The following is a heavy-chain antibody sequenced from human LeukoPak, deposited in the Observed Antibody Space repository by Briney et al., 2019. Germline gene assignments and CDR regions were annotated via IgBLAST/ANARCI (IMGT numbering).Heavy chain of an antibody. V-gene: IGHV3-23*01. J-gene: IGHJ4*02. CDR2: ISGSGGST. D-gene: IGHD2-2*01. CDR1: GFTFSSYA. Sequence: GGSRRLSCVASGFTFSSYAMRWVRQAPGKGLKWVSAISGSGGSTYYADSVKGRFTISRDNSKNTLYLQMNSLRAEDTAVYYCAKDGEKVVPAATWFYWGQGTLVSVSS. CDR3: AKDGEKVVPAATWFY.